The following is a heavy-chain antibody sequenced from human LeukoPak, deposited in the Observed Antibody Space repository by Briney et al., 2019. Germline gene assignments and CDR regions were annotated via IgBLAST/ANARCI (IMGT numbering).Heavy chain of an antibody. Sequence: GGSLRLSCAASTFSFSNYWMTWVRQVPGKGLEWVATINQDGEKTHYVDSVKGRFTISRDNPKNSLYLQMNSLTIEDTAVYYCARDFSNTDYEEILDYWSRGTLVTVSS. D-gene: IGHD4-17*01. CDR3: ARDFSNTDYEEILDY. CDR2: INQDGEKT. V-gene: IGHV3-7*04. J-gene: IGHJ4*02. CDR1: TFSFSNYW.